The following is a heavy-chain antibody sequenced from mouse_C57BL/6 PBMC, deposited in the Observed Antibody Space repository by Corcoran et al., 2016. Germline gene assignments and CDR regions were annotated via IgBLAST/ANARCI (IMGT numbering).Heavy chain of an antibody. CDR2: INPNNGGT. CDR1: GYTFTDYY. J-gene: IGHJ2*01. D-gene: IGHD4-1*01. Sequence: EVQLQQSGPELVKPGASVKISCKASGYTFTDYYMNWVKQSNGKSLEWIGDINPNNGGTSYNQKFKGKATLTVDKSSSTAYMELRSLTSEDSAVYYCARLGSFDYWGQGTTLTVSS. V-gene: IGHV1-26*01. CDR3: ARLGSFDY.